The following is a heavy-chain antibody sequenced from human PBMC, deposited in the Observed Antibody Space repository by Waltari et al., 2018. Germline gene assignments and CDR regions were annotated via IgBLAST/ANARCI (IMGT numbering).Heavy chain of an antibody. CDR1: GGSISSYY. D-gene: IGHD5-18*01. CDR3: ARVRMEWDTAIRGFDP. CDR2: IYYSGST. V-gene: IGHV4-59*01. J-gene: IGHJ5*02. Sequence: QVQLQESGPGLVKPSETLSLTCTVSGGSISSYYWSWIRQPPGKGLEWIGYIYYSGSTNYNPSLKSRVTISVDTSKNHFSLKLSSVTAADTAVYYCARVRMEWDTAIRGFDPWGQGTLVTVSS.